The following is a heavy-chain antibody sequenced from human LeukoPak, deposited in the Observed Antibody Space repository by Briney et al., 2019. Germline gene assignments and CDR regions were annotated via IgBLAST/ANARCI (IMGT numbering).Heavy chain of an antibody. D-gene: IGHD6-13*01. CDR3: AKEYSSSWPYYYYYYMDV. CDR1: GFTFSSYS. J-gene: IGHJ6*03. V-gene: IGHV3-21*01. CDR2: ISSSSSYI. Sequence: GGSLRLSCAASGFTFSSYSMNWVRQAPGKGLEWVSSISSSSSYIYYADSVKGRFTISRDNAKNSLYLQMNSLRAEDTAVYYCAKEYSSSWPYYYYYYMDVWGKGTTVTVSS.